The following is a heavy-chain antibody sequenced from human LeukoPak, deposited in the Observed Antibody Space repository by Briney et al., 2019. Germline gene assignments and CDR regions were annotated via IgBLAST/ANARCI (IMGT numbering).Heavy chain of an antibody. CDR3: ARVARCGESNQYYFDY. CDR1: GFTFSDYY. D-gene: IGHD3-10*01. CDR2: ISSSGSTI. V-gene: IGHV3-11*01. J-gene: IGHJ4*02. Sequence: GGTLRLSCAASGFTFSDYYMSWIRQAPGKGLEWVSYISSSGSTIYYADSVKGRFTISRDNAKNSLYLEMNSLRAEDTAVYYCARVARCGESNQYYFDYWGQGTLVTVSS.